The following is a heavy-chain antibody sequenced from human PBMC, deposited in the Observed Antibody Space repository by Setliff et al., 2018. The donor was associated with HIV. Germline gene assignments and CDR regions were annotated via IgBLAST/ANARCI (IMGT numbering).Heavy chain of an antibody. D-gene: IGHD5-18*01. CDR2: IYYSGST. J-gene: IGHJ4*02. V-gene: IGHV4-59*01. CDR3: ASGEYSYGYRFDY. CDR1: GGSISSYY. Sequence: PSETLSLTCTVSGGSISSYYWSWIRQPPGKGLEWIGYIYYSGSTNYNPSLKSRVTISVDTSKNHFSLKLSSVTAADTAVYYCASGEYSYGYRFDYWGQGTLVTVS.